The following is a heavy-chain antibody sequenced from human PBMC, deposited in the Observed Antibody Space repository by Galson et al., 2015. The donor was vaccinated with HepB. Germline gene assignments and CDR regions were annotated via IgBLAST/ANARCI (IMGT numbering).Heavy chain of an antibody. V-gene: IGHV3-30*18. CDR2: ISYDGDHT. CDR3: AKEGYSGNYRLWYFDV. D-gene: IGHD1-26*01. CDR1: GFNFGTYG. Sequence: SLRLSCADSGFNFGTYGIHWVRQAPGNGLQWVAVISYDGDHTYFGDSVKCRFTISRDNSKNMVYPQMNNLTEEETAVYYCAKEGYSGNYRLWYFDVWGRGTLVAVSS. J-gene: IGHJ2*01.